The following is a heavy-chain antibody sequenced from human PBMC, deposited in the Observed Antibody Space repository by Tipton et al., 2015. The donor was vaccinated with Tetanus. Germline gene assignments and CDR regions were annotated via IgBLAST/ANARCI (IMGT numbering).Heavy chain of an antibody. CDR1: GFTFDDYA. Sequence: SLRLSCAASGFTFDDYAMHWVRQAPGKGLEWVSGISWNSGSIGYADSVKGRFTISRDNAKNSLYLQMNSLRAEDTALYYCAKDGAAAGTSPFDYWGPGTLVTVSS. CDR3: AKDGAAAGTSPFDY. CDR2: ISWNSGSI. V-gene: IGHV3-9*01. D-gene: IGHD6-13*01. J-gene: IGHJ4*02.